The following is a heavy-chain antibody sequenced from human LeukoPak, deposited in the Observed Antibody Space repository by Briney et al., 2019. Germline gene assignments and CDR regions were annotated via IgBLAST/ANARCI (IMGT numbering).Heavy chain of an antibody. J-gene: IGHJ4*02. CDR2: IYYSGST. CDR1: SGAISSGGYY. V-gene: IGHV4-31*03. CDR3: ARGRQLIVFDY. D-gene: IGHD3-22*01. Sequence: SETLSLTCTVSSGAISSGGYYWTWIRQHPGKGLEWIGYIYYSGSTSYNPSLKSRLTMSVDTSKNQFSLKLSSVTSADTAVYYCARGRQLIVFDYWGQGTLVTVSS.